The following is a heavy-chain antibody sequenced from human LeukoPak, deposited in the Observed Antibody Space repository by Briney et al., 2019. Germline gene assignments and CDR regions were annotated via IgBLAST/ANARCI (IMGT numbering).Heavy chain of an antibody. V-gene: IGHV3-7*01. CDR1: GFTFSSNW. Sequence: GGSLRLFCAASGFTFSSNWMSWVRQAPGKGLEWVANIKQDGSEKYYVDSVKGRFTISRDNAKNSLYLQMNSLRAEDTAVYYCARDPPLITAAGSRYFQHWGQGTLVTVSS. CDR2: IKQDGSEK. J-gene: IGHJ1*01. D-gene: IGHD6-13*01. CDR3: ARDPPLITAAGSRYFQH.